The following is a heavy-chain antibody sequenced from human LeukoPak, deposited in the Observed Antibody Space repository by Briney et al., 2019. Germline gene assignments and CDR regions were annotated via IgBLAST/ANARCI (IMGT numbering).Heavy chain of an antibody. CDR2: INPNDGDT. D-gene: IGHD2-2*01. CDR1: GYTFTDYY. V-gene: IGHV1-2*02. Sequence: ASLKVSCTASGYTFTDYYMHWVRQAPGQGFEWMGWINPNDGDTNYAQKSQGRVTMTRDTSISTAHMEVSRLRSDDTAVYYCARASLLYCSSTTCLFDYWGQGTLVTVSS. J-gene: IGHJ4*02. CDR3: ARASLLYCSSTTCLFDY.